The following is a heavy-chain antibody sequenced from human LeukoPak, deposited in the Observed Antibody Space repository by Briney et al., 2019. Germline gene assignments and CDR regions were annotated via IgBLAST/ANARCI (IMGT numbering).Heavy chain of an antibody. CDR3: VRDEVGASYSLLVY. J-gene: IGHJ4*02. V-gene: IGHV4-59*01. Sequence: SETLSLTCTVSGGSISSYYWSWIRQPPGKGLEWIGYIYYSGSTNYNPSLKSRVTISVDTSKNQFSLKLSSVTAADTAVYYCVRDEVGASYSLLVYWGQGTLVTVSS. D-gene: IGHD1-26*01. CDR1: GGSISSYY. CDR2: IYYSGST.